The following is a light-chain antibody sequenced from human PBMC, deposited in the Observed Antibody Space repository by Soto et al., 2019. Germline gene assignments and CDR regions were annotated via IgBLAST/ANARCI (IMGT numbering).Light chain of an antibody. J-gene: IGKJ5*01. CDR1: ESLSSG. CDR3: QQYNNWPPIT. CDR2: GAS. Sequence: EIVLSQSPGILSLSPGERATLSCRANESLSSGFLAWYQQKPGQAPRLLIYGASTRATGIPARFSGSGSGTEFTLTISSLQSEDFAVYYCQQYNNWPPITFGQGTRLEIK. V-gene: IGKV3-15*01.